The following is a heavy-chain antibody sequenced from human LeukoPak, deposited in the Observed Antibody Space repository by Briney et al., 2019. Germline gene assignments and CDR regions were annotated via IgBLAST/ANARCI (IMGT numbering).Heavy chain of an antibody. CDR2: ISGSGGST. D-gene: IGHD6-6*01. V-gene: IGHV3-23*01. CDR1: GFTFSSYA. Sequence: GGSLRLSCAASGFTFSSYAMSWVRQAPGKGLEWVSAISGSGGSTYYADSVKGRFTISRDNSKNTLYLKMNSLRAEDTAVYYCAKDPYIAAPASYYYMDVWGKGTTVTVSS. J-gene: IGHJ6*03. CDR3: AKDPYIAAPASYYYMDV.